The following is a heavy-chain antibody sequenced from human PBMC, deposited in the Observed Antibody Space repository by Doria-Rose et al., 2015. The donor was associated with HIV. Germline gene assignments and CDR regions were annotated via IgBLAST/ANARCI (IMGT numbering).Heavy chain of an antibody. V-gene: IGHV4-34*01. D-gene: IGHD1-1*01. CDR2: INHSGST. CDR1: GGSSSGYY. CDR3: ARGLLRGGWNDVDYYYGMDV. Sequence: ETLSLTCAVFGGSSSGYYWSWIRQPPGKGLEWIGEINHSGSTNYKTSLKSRVTISLDTSKNLFSLKLSSVTAADTAVYYCARGLLRGGWNDVDYYYGMDVWGQGTTVTVSS. J-gene: IGHJ6*02.